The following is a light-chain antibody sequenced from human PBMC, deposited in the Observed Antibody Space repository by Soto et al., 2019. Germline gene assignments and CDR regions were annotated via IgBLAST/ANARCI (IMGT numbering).Light chain of an antibody. CDR2: DAS. V-gene: IGKV3-20*01. J-gene: IGKJ5*01. CDR3: QQYGTATIT. CDR1: QSVASGH. Sequence: EIVLTQSPGTLSFYPGERATLSCRASQSVASGHLAWYQQTPGQAPRLLVSDASSRATGIPDRFSGSASGTDFNLTISRLETEDSAMYDCQQYGTATITFGQGTRLEIK.